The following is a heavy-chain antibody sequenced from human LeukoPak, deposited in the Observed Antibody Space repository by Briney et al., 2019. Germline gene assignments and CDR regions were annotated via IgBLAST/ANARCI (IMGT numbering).Heavy chain of an antibody. Sequence: TLSLTCTVSGGLVSSGDYYWGWIRQAPGKGLEWIGFIYYSGTTYYNPSLKRRVTISLDTSKNQFALNLNSVTAADTAVYYCARDHGSGSYNFFDHWGQGTLVTVSS. CDR2: IYYSGTT. CDR3: ARDHGSGSYNFFDH. V-gene: IGHV4-30-4*01. CDR1: GGLVSSGDYY. D-gene: IGHD3-10*01. J-gene: IGHJ4*02.